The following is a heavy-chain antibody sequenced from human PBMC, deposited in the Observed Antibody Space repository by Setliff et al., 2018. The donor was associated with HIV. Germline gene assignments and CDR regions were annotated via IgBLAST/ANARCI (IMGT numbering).Heavy chain of an antibody. J-gene: IGHJ4*02. CDR2: FYYSGST. V-gene: IGHV4-39*01. Sequence: TLSLTCTVSGDSISSRDYYWAWIRQPPGKGLEYIGSFYYSGSTYYNPSLKSRVTISVDTSKNQISLKLSSVTAADTAVYYCARITGDSGHPRFFDYWGQGTLVTVSS. D-gene: IGHD1-26*01. CDR1: GDSISSRDYY. CDR3: ARITGDSGHPRFFDY.